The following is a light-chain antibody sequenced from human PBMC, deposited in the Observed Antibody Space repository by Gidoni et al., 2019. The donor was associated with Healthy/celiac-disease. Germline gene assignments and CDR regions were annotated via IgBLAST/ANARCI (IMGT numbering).Light chain of an antibody. CDR3: QQLNSYPRLT. CDR2: AAS. Sequence: DIQLTQSPSFLSASVGDRVTITCRASQGISSYLAWYQQKPGKAPKLLICAASTLQSGVPSRFSGSGSGTEFTLTISSLQPEDFATYYCQQLNSYPRLTFGGGTKVEIK. CDR1: QGISSY. V-gene: IGKV1-9*01. J-gene: IGKJ4*01.